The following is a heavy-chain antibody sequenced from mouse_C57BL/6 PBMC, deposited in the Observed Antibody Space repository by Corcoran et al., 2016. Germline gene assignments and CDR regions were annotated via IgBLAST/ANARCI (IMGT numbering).Heavy chain of an antibody. D-gene: IGHD2-1*01. CDR3: ALLPRIAY. CDR1: GYTFTTYG. CDR2: INTYSGVP. J-gene: IGHJ3*01. V-gene: IGHV9-3*01. Sequence: QNQLVQSGPELKKPGEPVKISCKASGYTFTTYGMSWVKQAPGKGLKWMGWINTYSGVPTYADDFKGRFAFSLETSASTAYLQINNLKNEDTATYFCALLPRIAYWGQGTLVTVSA.